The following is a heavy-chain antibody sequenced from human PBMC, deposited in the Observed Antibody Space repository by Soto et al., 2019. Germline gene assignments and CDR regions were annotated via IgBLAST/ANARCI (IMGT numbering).Heavy chain of an antibody. CDR3: ARVTGTTSHWFDP. D-gene: IGHD1-7*01. V-gene: IGHV1-69*13. Sequence: SVKVSCKASGGTFSSYAISWVRQAPGQGLEWMGGIIPIFGTANYAQKFQGRVTITADESTSTAYMELSSLRSEDTAVYYCARVTGTTSHWFDPWGQGTLVTVSS. CDR2: IIPIFGTA. J-gene: IGHJ5*02. CDR1: GGTFSSYA.